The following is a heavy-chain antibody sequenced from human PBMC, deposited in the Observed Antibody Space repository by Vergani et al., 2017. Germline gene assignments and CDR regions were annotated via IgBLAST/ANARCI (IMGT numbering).Heavy chain of an antibody. Sequence: EVQLLESGGGLVQPGGSLRLSCAASGFTFSDHYMDWVRQAPGKGLEWVGRTRNKANSYTTEYAASVKGRFTISRDDSKNSLYLQMNSLKTEDTVVYYCAKVSKQVTGDFQHWGQGTLVTVSS. D-gene: IGHD2-2*01. CDR1: GFTFSDHY. J-gene: IGHJ1*01. CDR3: AKVSKQVTGDFQH. V-gene: IGHV3-72*01. CDR2: TRNKANSYTT.